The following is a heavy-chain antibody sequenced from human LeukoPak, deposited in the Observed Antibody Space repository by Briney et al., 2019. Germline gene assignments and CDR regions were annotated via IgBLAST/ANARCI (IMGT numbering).Heavy chain of an antibody. CDR3: ARYSPRYCSGTTCHTYYFDY. Sequence: KASETLSLTCAVYGGSLSGYYWSWIRQPPGEGLEWIGEVNHRGITKYNPSLKSRVSISSDTSKNEFFLKLSSVTAADTAVYYCARYSPRYCSGTTCHTYYFDYWGQGTLVTVSS. CDR1: GGSLSGYY. V-gene: IGHV4-34*01. J-gene: IGHJ4*02. D-gene: IGHD2-2*01. CDR2: VNHRGIT.